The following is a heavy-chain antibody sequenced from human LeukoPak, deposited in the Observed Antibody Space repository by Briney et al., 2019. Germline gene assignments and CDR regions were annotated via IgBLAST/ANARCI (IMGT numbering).Heavy chain of an antibody. J-gene: IGHJ6*02. V-gene: IGHV1-3*01. CDR2: INAGNGNT. D-gene: IGHD4/OR15-4a*01. CDR3: ARDLSATISMDV. Sequence: ASVKVSCKASGYTFTSYAMHWVRQAPGQRLEWMGWINAGNGNTKYSQKFQGRVTITRDTSASTAYMELSSLRSEDTAVYYCARDLSATISMDVWGQGTTVTVSS. CDR1: GYTFTSYA.